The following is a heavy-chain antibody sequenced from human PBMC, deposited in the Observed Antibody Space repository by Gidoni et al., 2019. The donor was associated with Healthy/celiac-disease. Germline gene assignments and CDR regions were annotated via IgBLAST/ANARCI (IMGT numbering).Heavy chain of an antibody. J-gene: IGHJ4*02. V-gene: IGHV3-21*01. Sequence: EVQLVESWGGMVKPGGSMRLSCAASGFTFSSSSMNWVRQAPGKGLEWGSSISSSSSYIYYADTVKGRFTISRDNAKNSLYLQMNSLRAEDTAVYYCARGVHCSGGSCYPFDYWGQGTLVTVSS. CDR3: ARGVHCSGGSCYPFDY. D-gene: IGHD2-15*01. CDR1: GFTFSSSS. CDR2: ISSSSSYI.